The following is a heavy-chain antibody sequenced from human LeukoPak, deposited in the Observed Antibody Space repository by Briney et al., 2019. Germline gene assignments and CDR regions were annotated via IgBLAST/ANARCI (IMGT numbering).Heavy chain of an antibody. J-gene: IGHJ4*02. CDR1: GGSFSGYY. CDR3: ARGVGALKGKINY. D-gene: IGHD1-26*01. Sequence: SETLSLTCAVYGGSFSGYYWSWIRQPPGKGLEWIGKINHSGRTNYNPSLKSRVTISVDTSKNQFSLKLSSVTAADTAVYYCARGVGALKGKINYWGQGTLVTVSS. V-gene: IGHV4-34*01. CDR2: INHSGRT.